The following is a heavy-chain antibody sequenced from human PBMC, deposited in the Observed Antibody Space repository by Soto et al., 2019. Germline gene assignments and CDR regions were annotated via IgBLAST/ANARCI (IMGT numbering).Heavy chain of an antibody. CDR1: GFTFSSYA. D-gene: IGHD3-16*01. V-gene: IGHV3-23*01. J-gene: IGHJ4*02. CDR3: ATVDGLTMLSYFDY. Sequence: EVQLLESGGGLVQPGGSLRLSCAASGFTFSSYAMNWVRQAPGKGLEWVSIIVGSAGSTYYADSVKGRFTISRDNSKNTLYLQMNSLRAEDTAVYYCATVDGLTMLSYFDYWGQGTLVTVSS. CDR2: IVGSAGST.